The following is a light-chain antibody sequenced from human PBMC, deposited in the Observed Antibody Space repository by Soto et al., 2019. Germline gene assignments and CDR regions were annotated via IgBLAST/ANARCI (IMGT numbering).Light chain of an antibody. Sequence: EIVLTQSPGTLSLSPGEGATLSCRASQSVSTNFFAWYQQKPGQAPRLLIYGASTRATGNPDRFRGSGSGTAFTLTISRLETEDFAIYYCQQYGRTSWTFGQGTKV. J-gene: IGKJ1*01. CDR2: GAS. CDR1: QSVSTNF. CDR3: QQYGRTSWT. V-gene: IGKV3-20*01.